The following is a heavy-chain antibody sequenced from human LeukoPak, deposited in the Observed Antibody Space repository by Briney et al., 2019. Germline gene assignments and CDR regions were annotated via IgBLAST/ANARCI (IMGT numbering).Heavy chain of an antibody. V-gene: IGHV3-7*01. CDR1: GFTFSSYW. J-gene: IGHJ4*02. Sequence: GGSLRLSCAASGFTFSSYWMSWVRQAPGKGLEWVANIKHDGSEKYYVDSVKGRFTISRDNAKNSLYLQMNSLRAEDTAVYYCARDLLTRRLGRSSGSSDYWGQGTLVTVSS. D-gene: IGHD3-10*01. CDR3: ARDLLTRRLGRSSGSSDY. CDR2: IKHDGSEK.